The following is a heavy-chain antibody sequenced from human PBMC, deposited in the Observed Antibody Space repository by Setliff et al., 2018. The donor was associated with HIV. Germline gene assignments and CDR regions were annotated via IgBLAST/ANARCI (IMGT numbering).Heavy chain of an antibody. CDR3: ASGNPAITVGSTRDYYRMDV. D-gene: IGHD6-19*01. CDR2: VYYSGST. V-gene: IGHV4-30-2*01. J-gene: IGHJ6*02. CDR1: GGSISSGGYS. Sequence: PSETLSLTCAVSGGSISSGGYSWSWIRQPPGKGLEWIGYVYYSGSTYYSPSLKSRVTISADTSKNQVSLKLRSVTAADTAVYYCASGNPAITVGSTRDYYRMDVWGQGTTVTVSS.